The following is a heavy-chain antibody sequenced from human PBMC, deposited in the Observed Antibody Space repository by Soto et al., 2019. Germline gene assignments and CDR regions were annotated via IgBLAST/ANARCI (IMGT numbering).Heavy chain of an antibody. D-gene: IGHD2-2*01. J-gene: IGHJ4*02. CDR1: GFVFSDYA. CDR2: ISAGGSDT. V-gene: IGHV3-23*01. CDR3: ASVPIWCGSSSCYTEGFDS. Sequence: EVQLLDSGGGWVQPGGSLRLSCVASGFVFSDYAMSWVRQAPGKGLEWVSAISAGGSDTYYADPVKGRFTVSRVNSESTLYLQMNTLRAEDTAIYYCASVPIWCGSSSCYTEGFDSWGQGTLVTVSS.